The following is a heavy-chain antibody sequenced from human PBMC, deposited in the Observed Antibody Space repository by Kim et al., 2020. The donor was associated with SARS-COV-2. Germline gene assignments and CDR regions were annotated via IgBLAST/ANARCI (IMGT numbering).Heavy chain of an antibody. D-gene: IGHD3-16*02. CDR3: ARDRPMITFGGVIGYYFDY. J-gene: IGHJ4*02. Sequence: GRFTISRVNSKNTLYLQMNSLGAEDTAVYYCARDRPMITFGGVIGYYFDYWGQGTLVTVSS. V-gene: IGHV3-53*01.